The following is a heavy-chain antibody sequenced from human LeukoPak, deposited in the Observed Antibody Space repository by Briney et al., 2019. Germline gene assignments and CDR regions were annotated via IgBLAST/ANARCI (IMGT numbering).Heavy chain of an antibody. J-gene: IGHJ4*02. CDR3: AKPLGSIAAAGYHY. CDR2: ISGSGSST. D-gene: IGHD6-13*01. Sequence: GGSLRLSCAASGFTFSSYEMNWVRQAPGKGLEWVSAISGSGSSTYYADSVKGRFTISRDNSKNTLYLQMNSLRAEDTAVYYCAKPLGSIAAAGYHYWGQGTLVTVSS. V-gene: IGHV3-23*01. CDR1: GFTFSSYE.